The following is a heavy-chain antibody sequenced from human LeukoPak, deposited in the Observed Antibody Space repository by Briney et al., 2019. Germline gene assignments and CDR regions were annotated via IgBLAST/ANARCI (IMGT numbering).Heavy chain of an antibody. CDR3: AGSGSSIPYFDY. Sequence: PSETLTLTCTVSGGCISSYYWSWIRQPAGKGLEWIGRIYTSGSTNYNPSLKSRVTMSVDTSKNQFSLKLSSVTAADTAVYYCAGSGSSIPYFDYWGQGTLVTVSS. D-gene: IGHD1-26*01. CDR2: IYTSGST. V-gene: IGHV4-4*07. J-gene: IGHJ4*02. CDR1: GGCISSYY.